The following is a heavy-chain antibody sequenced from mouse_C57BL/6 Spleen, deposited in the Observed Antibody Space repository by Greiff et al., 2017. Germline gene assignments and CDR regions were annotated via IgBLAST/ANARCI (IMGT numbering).Heavy chain of an antibody. CDR3: ARVGYYDVGFAY. V-gene: IGHV1-53*01. D-gene: IGHD2-3*01. CDR1: GYTFTSYW. Sequence: QVQLQQPGTELVKPGASVKLSCKASGYTFTSYWMHWVKQRPGQGLEWIGNINPSNGGTNYNEKLKSKATLTLDKSSSTAYMQLSSLTSEDSAVYYCARVGYYDVGFAYWGQGTLVTVSA. J-gene: IGHJ3*01. CDR2: INPSNGGT.